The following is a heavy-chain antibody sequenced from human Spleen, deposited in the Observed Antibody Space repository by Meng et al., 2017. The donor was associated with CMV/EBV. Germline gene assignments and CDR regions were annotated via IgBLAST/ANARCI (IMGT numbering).Heavy chain of an antibody. J-gene: IGHJ4*02. V-gene: IGHV1-69*10. Sequence: SGGTFSNYGISWVRQAPGQGPEWVGGIIPIVGIGSYAQKFRGRVTITADKSTSTAYMDLSSLRSEDTAVYYCARVPAVAASGGIDYWGQGTLVTVSS. CDR1: GGTFSNYG. CDR2: IIPIVGIG. D-gene: IGHD6-19*01. CDR3: ARVPAVAASGGIDY.